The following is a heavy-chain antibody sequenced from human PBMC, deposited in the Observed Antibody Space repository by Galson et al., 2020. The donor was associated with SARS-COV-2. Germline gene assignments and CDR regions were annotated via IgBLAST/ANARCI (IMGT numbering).Heavy chain of an antibody. Sequence: ASVKVSCKASGYTFTSYDINWVRQATGQGLEWMGWMNPNSGNTGYAQKFQGRVTMTRNTSISTAYMELSSLRSEDTAVYYCARDPRLYSYGSDYGMDVWGQGTTVTVSS. CDR2: MNPNSGNT. J-gene: IGHJ6*02. D-gene: IGHD5-18*01. CDR3: ARDPRLYSYGSDYGMDV. V-gene: IGHV1-8*01. CDR1: GYTFTSYD.